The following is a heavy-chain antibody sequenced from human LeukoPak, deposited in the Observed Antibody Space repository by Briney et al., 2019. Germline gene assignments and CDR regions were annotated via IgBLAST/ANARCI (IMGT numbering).Heavy chain of an antibody. CDR1: GFTFDDYA. Sequence: GGSLRFSCAASGFTFDDYAMHWVRQAPGKGLEWVSGISWNSGSIGYADSVKDRFTISRDNSKNTLYLQMNSLRAEDTAVYYCAKKAGCSSTSCYFSPGWFDPWGQGTLVTVSS. CDR3: AKKAGCSSTSCYFSPGWFDP. V-gene: IGHV3-9*01. D-gene: IGHD2-2*01. J-gene: IGHJ5*02. CDR2: ISWNSGSI.